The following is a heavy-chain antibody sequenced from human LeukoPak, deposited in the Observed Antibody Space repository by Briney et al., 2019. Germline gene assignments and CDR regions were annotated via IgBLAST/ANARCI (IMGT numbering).Heavy chain of an antibody. Sequence: GESLKISCKGPGYNFGFYWITWVRQIPGKGLEWLGRIDPSDSQINYNPSFQGHVTIPADRSVSTAYLQWSGLKASDTAMFYCARGGRRSCGSTGCNIDYWGQGTPVTVSS. CDR3: ARGGRRSCGSTGCNIDY. J-gene: IGHJ4*02. D-gene: IGHD2-2*01. CDR2: IDPSDSQI. CDR1: GYNFGFYW. V-gene: IGHV5-10-1*01.